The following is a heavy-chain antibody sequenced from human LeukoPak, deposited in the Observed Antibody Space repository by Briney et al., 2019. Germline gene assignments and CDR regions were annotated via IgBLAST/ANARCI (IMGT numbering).Heavy chain of an antibody. CDR3: ARLGRWTQLWSYGI. V-gene: IGHV3-7*01. CDR2: INQDGSEK. Sequence: RGSLRLSCAASEFPFNGYWMSWVRQAPGKVLECVANINQDGSEKYYVDSVRGRFTISRDNAKNSLYLQMNSLRAEDTAVYYCARLGRWTQLWSYGIWGRGTLVTVSS. CDR1: EFPFNGYW. J-gene: IGHJ4*02. D-gene: IGHD5-18*01.